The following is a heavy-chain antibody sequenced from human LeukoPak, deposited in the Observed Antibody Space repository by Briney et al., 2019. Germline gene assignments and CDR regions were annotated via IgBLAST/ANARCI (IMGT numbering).Heavy chain of an antibody. J-gene: IGHJ5*02. Sequence: GASVKVSCKASGYRFTSYAMSWVRQAPGQGLEWMGWINTNTGNPTYAQDFTGRFVFTLDTSVSTAYLQISSLKAEDTAVYYCATALTAIKTGFEAWGQGTLVTVSS. CDR2: INTNTGNP. CDR3: ATALTAIKTGFEA. D-gene: IGHD4/OR15-4a*01. CDR1: GYRFTSYA. V-gene: IGHV7-4-1*02.